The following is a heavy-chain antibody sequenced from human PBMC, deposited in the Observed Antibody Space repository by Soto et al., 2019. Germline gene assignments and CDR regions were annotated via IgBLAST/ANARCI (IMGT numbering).Heavy chain of an antibody. D-gene: IGHD4-4*01. CDR1: GFTVSSNY. J-gene: IGHJ6*03. V-gene: IGHV3-66*01. CDR3: ARDRVTTRPGFSRVKDYYYYYMDV. CDR2: IYSGGST. Sequence: GGSLRLSCAASGFTVSSNYMSWVRQAPGKGLEWVSVIYSGGSTYYADSVKGRFTISRDNSKNTLYLQMNSLRAEDTAVYYCARDRVTTRPGFSRVKDYYYYYMDVWGKGTTVTVSS.